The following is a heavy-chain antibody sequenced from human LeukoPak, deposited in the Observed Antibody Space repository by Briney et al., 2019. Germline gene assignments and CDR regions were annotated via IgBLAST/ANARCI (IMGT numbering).Heavy chain of an antibody. J-gene: IGHJ4*02. V-gene: IGHV3-21*01. CDR2: ITNTPNYI. CDR1: GFILNTYT. CDR3: WRDSPYDTSI. D-gene: IGHD3-16*01. Sequence: GGSLSLSCAASGFILNTYTITWVRQAPGKGLEWVSSITNTPNYIYYADPVKGRFTISRDNANNSLYLQMDSLRAEDTAVYYCWRDSPYDTSIWGQGTLVTVSS.